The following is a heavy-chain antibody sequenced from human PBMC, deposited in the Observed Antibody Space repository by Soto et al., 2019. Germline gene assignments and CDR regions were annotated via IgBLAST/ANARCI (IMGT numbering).Heavy chain of an antibody. CDR2: IYYSGST. CDR3: ARVVTTVTTFFHYYYYMDV. J-gene: IGHJ6*03. V-gene: IGHV4-59*01. CDR1: GGSISSYY. Sequence: SETLSLTCTVSGGSISSYYWSWIRQPPGKGLEWIGYIYYSGSTNYNPSLKSRVTISVDTSKNQFSLKLSSVTAADTAVYYCARVVTTVTTFFHYYYYMDVWGKGTTVTVSS. D-gene: IGHD4-17*01.